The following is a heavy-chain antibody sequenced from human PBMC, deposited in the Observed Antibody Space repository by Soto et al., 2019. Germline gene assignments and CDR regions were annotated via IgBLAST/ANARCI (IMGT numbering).Heavy chain of an antibody. J-gene: IGHJ3*01. CDR3: AHFIVVPPSDVFDV. CDR2: IYWDGEK. D-gene: IGHD2-2*01. V-gene: IGHV2-5*02. CDR1: GFSLSTSGVG. Sequence: QITLKESGPALVKPTQTLTLTCTFSGFSLSTSGVGVGWIRQPPGKALEWLALIYWDGEKRYSPSQKSRLAITSDTSKNPVVLTITNLDPVDTATYYCAHFIVVPPSDVFDVWGQGTMVAVSS.